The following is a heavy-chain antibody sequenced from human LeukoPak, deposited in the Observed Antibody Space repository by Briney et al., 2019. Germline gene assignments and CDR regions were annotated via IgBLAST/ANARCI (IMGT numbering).Heavy chain of an antibody. CDR3: AKASNDYGDYLDY. J-gene: IGHJ4*02. CDR2: ISGSGGSS. CDR1: GFTFSSYA. V-gene: IGHV3-23*01. D-gene: IGHD4-17*01. Sequence: PGGSLRLSCAASGFTFSSYAMSWVRQAPGKGLEWVSAISGSGGSSYYADSVKGRFTISRDNSKNTLYLQMNSLRAEDTAVYYCAKASNDYGDYLDYWGQGTLVTVSS.